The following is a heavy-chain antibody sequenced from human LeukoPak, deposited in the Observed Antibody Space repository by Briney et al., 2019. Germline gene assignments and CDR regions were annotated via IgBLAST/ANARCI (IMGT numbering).Heavy chain of an antibody. Sequence: GGSLRLSCAASGFTFRRFGMYWVRQAPGRGLAWVALISYDGTDKYYADSVKGRFTISRDNAKNSLYLQMNSLRVEDTAVYYCARGKQSSAWGQGTLVTVSS. J-gene: IGHJ5*02. D-gene: IGHD6-19*01. CDR1: GFTFRRFG. CDR2: ISYDGTDK. V-gene: IGHV3-30*03. CDR3: ARGKQSSA.